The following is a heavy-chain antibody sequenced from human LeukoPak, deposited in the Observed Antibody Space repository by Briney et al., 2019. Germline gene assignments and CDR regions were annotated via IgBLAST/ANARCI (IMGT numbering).Heavy chain of an antibody. Sequence: SETLSLTCPVSGGSISSSSYYWGWIRQPPGKGLEWIGSIYYSGSTYYNPSLKSRVTISVDTSKNQFSLKLSSVTAADTAVYYCARKRQQLVFSRLNNWFDPWGQGTLVTVSS. V-gene: IGHV4-39*07. CDR2: IYYSGST. D-gene: IGHD6-13*01. CDR3: ARKRQQLVFSRLNNWFDP. CDR1: GGSISSSSYY. J-gene: IGHJ5*02.